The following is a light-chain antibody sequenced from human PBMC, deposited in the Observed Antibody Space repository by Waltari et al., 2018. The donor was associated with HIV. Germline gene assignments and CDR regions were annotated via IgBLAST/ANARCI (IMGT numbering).Light chain of an antibody. CDR2: EVT. V-gene: IGLV2-14*03. Sequence: QSALTQPASVSGSPGQSITISCSGSTSDAGSYNFVSWYQKHPGKAPKLMIHEVTNRASGASTRFAGSKSGKTAYLSISGLLTEDEADYYCSSYANTNSVIFGGGTKLTVL. CDR3: SSYANTNSVI. J-gene: IGLJ2*01. CDR1: TSDAGSYNF.